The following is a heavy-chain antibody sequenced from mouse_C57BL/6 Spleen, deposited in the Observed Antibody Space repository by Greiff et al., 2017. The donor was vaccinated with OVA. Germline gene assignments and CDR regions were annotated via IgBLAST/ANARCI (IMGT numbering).Heavy chain of an antibody. CDR1: GYAFSSSW. Sequence: QVQLQQSGPELVKPGASVKISCKASGYAFSSSWMNWVKQRPGKGLEWIGRIYPGDGATNYNGKFKGKATLTADKSSSTADMLLSSLTSEDSAVYFCAMITSVHWGQGTLVTVSA. V-gene: IGHV1-82*01. J-gene: IGHJ3*01. CDR2: IYPGDGAT. CDR3: AMITSVH. D-gene: IGHD1-1*01.